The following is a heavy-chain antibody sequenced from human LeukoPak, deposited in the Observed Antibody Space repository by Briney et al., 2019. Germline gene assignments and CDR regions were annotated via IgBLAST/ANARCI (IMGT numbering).Heavy chain of an antibody. V-gene: IGHV4-39*07. CDR1: GGSISSRSYY. CDR3: ARDLLPRGPDVVDHALDV. J-gene: IGHJ3*01. D-gene: IGHD3-10*01. CDR2: IYFFGST. Sequence: PSETLSLTCTVSGGSISSRSYYWAWIRQSPGKGLEWIGNIYFFGSTYYNPSLRGRVAISVDTSENQFSLRPNSVTAADTAVYFCARDLLPRGPDVVDHALDVWGHGTMVTVSS.